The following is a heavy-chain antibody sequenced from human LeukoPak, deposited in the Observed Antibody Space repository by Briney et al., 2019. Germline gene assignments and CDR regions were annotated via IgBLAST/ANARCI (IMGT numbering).Heavy chain of an antibody. J-gene: IGHJ4*02. CDR2: FDPEDGET. CDR3: ATDQGYCSSTSCYAPIY. D-gene: IGHD2-2*01. V-gene: IGHV1-24*01. Sequence: ASVKVSCKASGYTLTELSMHWVRQAPGKGLEWMGGFDPEDGETIYAQKFQGRVTMTEDTSTDTAYMELSSLRSEDTAVYYCATDQGYCSSTSCYAPIYWGQGTLVTVSS. CDR1: GYTLTELS.